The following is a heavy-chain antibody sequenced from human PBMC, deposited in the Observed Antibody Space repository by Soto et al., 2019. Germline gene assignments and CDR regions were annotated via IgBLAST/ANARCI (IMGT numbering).Heavy chain of an antibody. D-gene: IGHD4-17*01. V-gene: IGHV3-15*01. CDR3: TSLYYGH. CDR1: EFTFTNAW. J-gene: IGHJ4*02. CDR2: IKSKADGGTT. Sequence: LILSCAASEFTFTNAWISWVRQAPGKGLEWVGRIKSKADGGTTDYAAPVKGRFTISRDESQNTLYLQMNSLKTEDTAVYYCTSLYYGHWGQGTLVTVSS.